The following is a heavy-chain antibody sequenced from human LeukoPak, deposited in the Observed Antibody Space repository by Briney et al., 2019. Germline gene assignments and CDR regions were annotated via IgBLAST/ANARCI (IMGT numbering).Heavy chain of an antibody. V-gene: IGHV3-48*01. D-gene: IGHD6-19*01. J-gene: IGHJ4*02. CDR1: GFTFSNYD. Sequence: GGSLRLSCAASGFTFSNYDMNWVRQAPGKGLEWVSSISSGSSTIYYADSVKGRFTISRDNSKNTVYLQMNSLRAEDTAVYYCARVGDIAVAYFDYWGQGTLVTVSS. CDR2: ISSGSSTI. CDR3: ARVGDIAVAYFDY.